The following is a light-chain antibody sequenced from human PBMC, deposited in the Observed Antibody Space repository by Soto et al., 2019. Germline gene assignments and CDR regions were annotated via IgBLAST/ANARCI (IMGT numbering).Light chain of an antibody. CDR2: DVT. CDR1: SSDVGGYNC. J-gene: IGLJ1*01. V-gene: IGLV2-11*01. CDR3: CSHSATYTFV. Sequence: QSALTQPRSVSRSPGQSVTISCTGTSSDVGGYNCVSWYQQHPGKAPQLIIYDVTQRPSGVPDRFSGSKSGNTASLSISGLQAEDEADYYCCSHSATYTFVFGTGTKLTVL.